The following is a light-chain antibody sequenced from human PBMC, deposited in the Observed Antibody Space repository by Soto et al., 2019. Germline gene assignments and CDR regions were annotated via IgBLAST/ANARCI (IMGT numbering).Light chain of an antibody. V-gene: IGKV1-39*01. CDR3: QQSYSTPQT. CDR1: QSITIN. Sequence: DIQMTQSPSSLSASVGDRVTITCRASQSITINLNWYQQKPGKAPKLLIYAASSLQSGVPSRFSGSGSGTDFTLTISSLQPEDFATYYCQQSYSTPQTFGQGTKLEIK. J-gene: IGKJ2*01. CDR2: AAS.